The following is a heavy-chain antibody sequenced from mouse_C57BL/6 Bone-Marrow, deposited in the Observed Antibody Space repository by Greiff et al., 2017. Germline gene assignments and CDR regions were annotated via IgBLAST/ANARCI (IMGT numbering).Heavy chain of an antibody. V-gene: IGHV1-85*01. D-gene: IGHD1-1*01. CDR1: GYTFTSYD. Sequence: LQESGPELVKPGASVKLSCKASGYTFTSYDINWVKQRPGQGLEWIGWIYPRDGSTKYNEKFKGKATLTVDTSSSTAYMELHSLTSEDSAVYFCARITTVVATKDAMDYWGQGTSVTVSS. CDR3: ARITTVVATKDAMDY. J-gene: IGHJ4*01. CDR2: IYPRDGST.